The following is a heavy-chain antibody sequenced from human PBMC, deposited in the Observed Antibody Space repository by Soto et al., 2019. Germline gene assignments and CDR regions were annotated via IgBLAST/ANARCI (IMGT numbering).Heavy chain of an antibody. CDR1: GFTFSNAW. CDR3: TTDLVFPGLFVYSGYDGY. Sequence: PGGSLRLSCAASGFTFSNAWMNWVRQAPGKGLEWVGRIKSKTDGGTTDYAAPVKGRFTISRDDSKNTLYLQMNSLKTEDTAVYYCTTDLVFPGLFVYSGYDGYWGQGTLVTVSS. CDR2: IKSKTDGGTT. D-gene: IGHD5-12*01. J-gene: IGHJ4*02. V-gene: IGHV3-15*07.